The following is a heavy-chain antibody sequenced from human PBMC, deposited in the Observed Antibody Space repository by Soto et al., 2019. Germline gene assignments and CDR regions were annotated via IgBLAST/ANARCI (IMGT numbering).Heavy chain of an antibody. J-gene: IGHJ4*02. CDR1: GYTFLKYG. CDR3: AREAEDDYVWGSYDY. D-gene: IGHD3-16*01. V-gene: IGHV1-18*01. CDR2: IQTDTGHP. Sequence: ASVKVSCKASGYTFLKYGINWVRQAPGQGLEWMGGIQTDTGHPNVAQKFQDRVTMTTDTSTSTAYMELRSPRSDDTAVYYCAREAEDDYVWGSYDYWGQGTLVTVSS.